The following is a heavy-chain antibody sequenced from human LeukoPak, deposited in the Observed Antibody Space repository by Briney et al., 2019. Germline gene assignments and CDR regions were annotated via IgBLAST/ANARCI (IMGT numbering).Heavy chain of an antibody. J-gene: IGHJ6*02. Sequence: GGSLRLSCAASGFTFSNYAMHWVRQAPGKGLGWVAVISYAGSNKNYADSVEDRFPISRDKSKNTLYLQMNRLRMDDTAVYYCARAAGMDVWGQGTTVTVSS. V-gene: IGHV3-30*04. CDR1: GFTFSNYA. CDR2: ISYAGSNK. CDR3: ARAAGMDV.